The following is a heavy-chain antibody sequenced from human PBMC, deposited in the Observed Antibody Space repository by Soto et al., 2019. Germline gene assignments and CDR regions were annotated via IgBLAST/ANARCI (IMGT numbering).Heavy chain of an antibody. CDR2: ISAYNGNT. D-gene: IGHD3-3*01. V-gene: IGHV1-18*01. J-gene: IGHJ6*02. CDR1: GYTFTSYG. Sequence: QVQLVQSGAEVKKPGASVKVSCKASGYTFTSYGISWVRQAPGQGLEWMGWISAYNGNTNYAQKLQGRVTMTTDTSTSTAYMELRSLRSDDTAVYYCARELLIVEWLLVGHYYYYGMDVWGQGTTVTVSS. CDR3: ARELLIVEWLLVGHYYYYGMDV.